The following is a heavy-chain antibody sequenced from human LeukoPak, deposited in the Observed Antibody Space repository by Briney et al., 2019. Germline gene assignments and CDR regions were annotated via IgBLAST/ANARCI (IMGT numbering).Heavy chain of an antibody. Sequence: GGSLRLSCAASGFNVSSNSMSWVRQAPGKGLECVSLIYSGGSTYHTDSVKGRFTISRDNSKNTLYLQMNSLRAEDTAVYDCARVLGNRCIGGNCYFDYLGQGTLVTVSS. V-gene: IGHV3-66*01. CDR3: ARVLGNRCIGGNCYFDY. CDR1: GFNVSSNS. J-gene: IGHJ4*02. CDR2: IYSGGST. D-gene: IGHD2-15*01.